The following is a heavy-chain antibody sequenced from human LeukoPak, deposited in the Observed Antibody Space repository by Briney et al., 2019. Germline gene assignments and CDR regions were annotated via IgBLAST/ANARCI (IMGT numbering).Heavy chain of an antibody. CDR1: GFTFSSYA. J-gene: IGHJ1*01. Sequence: GGSLRLSCAASGFTFSSYAMSWVRQAPGKGLEWVSAISGSGGSTYYADSVEGRFTISRDNSKNTLYLQMNSLRAEDTAVYYCAKGGGGAIARYQHWGQGTLVTVSS. CDR3: AKGGGGAIARYQH. CDR2: ISGSGGST. V-gene: IGHV3-23*01. D-gene: IGHD3-16*01.